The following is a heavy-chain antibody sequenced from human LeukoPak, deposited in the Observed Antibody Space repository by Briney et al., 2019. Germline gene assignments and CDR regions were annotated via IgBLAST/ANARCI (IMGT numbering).Heavy chain of an antibody. D-gene: IGHD1-26*01. CDR3: ARGAEWEQLLFSFDY. CDR1: GYTFTSYD. Sequence: ASVKVSCKASGYTFTSYDINWVRQATGQGLEWMGGIIPIFGTANYAQKFQGRVTITADESTSTAYMELSSLRSEDTAVYYCARGAEWEQLLFSFDYWGQGTLVTVSS. J-gene: IGHJ4*02. CDR2: IIPIFGTA. V-gene: IGHV1-69*13.